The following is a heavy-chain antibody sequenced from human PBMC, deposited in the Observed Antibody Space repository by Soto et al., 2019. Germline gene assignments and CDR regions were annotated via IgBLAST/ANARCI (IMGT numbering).Heavy chain of an antibody. J-gene: IGHJ4*02. Sequence: QVQLQESGTGLVEPSGTLSLTCNVYDGSINNGDWCSWVRQPPGKGLEWIGEVYHNGNTNYNASLRSRVTVSVDKDMNQSYLRRTSVTPADTAVYYCATRGIVGPIYWGQGTLVTVSS. CDR2: VYHNGNT. CDR3: ATRGIVGPIY. V-gene: IGHV4-4*02. D-gene: IGHD1-26*01. CDR1: DGSINNGDW.